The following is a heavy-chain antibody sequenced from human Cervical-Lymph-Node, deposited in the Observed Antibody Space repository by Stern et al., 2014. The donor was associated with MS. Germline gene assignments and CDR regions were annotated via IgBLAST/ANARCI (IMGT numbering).Heavy chain of an antibody. Sequence: EVQLLESGAEVKKPGESLKISCQVSGYRFTSQGIAWVRQVPGKGLEWMGLISPSDSQTTYSPSFQGQVTISLDKSISTAYLQWNSLKASDTAIYCCGRRKDAYDYFGMDVWGQGTTVIVSS. CDR3: GRRKDAYDYFGMDV. CDR1: GYRFTSQG. V-gene: IGHV5-51*03. J-gene: IGHJ6*02. CDR2: ISPSDSQT.